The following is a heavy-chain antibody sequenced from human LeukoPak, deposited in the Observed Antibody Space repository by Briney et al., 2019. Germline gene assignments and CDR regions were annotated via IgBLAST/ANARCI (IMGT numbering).Heavy chain of an antibody. J-gene: IGHJ4*02. CDR2: INAGGGST. V-gene: IGHV3-23*01. CDR1: GFTFSSYA. Sequence: GGSLRLSCAASGFTFSSYAMNWVRQAPGKGLEWVSAINAGGGSTYYADSVKGRFTISRDNAKNSLYLQMNSLRAEDTAVYYCARDAVAGTDYDYWGQGTLVTVSS. CDR3: ARDAVAGTDYDY. D-gene: IGHD6-19*01.